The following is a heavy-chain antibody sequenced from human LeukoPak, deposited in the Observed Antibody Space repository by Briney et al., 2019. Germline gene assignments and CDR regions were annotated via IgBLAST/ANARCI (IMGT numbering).Heavy chain of an antibody. CDR2: IIPILGIA. J-gene: IGHJ2*01. CDR3: ARGRTRPGIAAAGRADHFDL. Sequence: ASVKASCKASGGTFSSYAISWVRQAPGQGLEWMGRIIPILGIANYAQKFQGRVTITADKSTSTAYMELSSLRSEDTAVYYCARGRTRPGIAAAGRADHFDLWGRGTLVTVSS. V-gene: IGHV1-69*04. D-gene: IGHD6-13*01. CDR1: GGTFSSYA.